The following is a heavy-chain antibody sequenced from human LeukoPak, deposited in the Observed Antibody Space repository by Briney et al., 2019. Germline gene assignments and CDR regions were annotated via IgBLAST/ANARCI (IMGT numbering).Heavy chain of an antibody. CDR1: GYTFTSYY. J-gene: IGHJ4*02. D-gene: IGHD3-3*01. Sequence: GASVKVSCKASGYTFTSYYMHWVRQAPGQGLEWMGIINPSGGSTSYAQKFQGRVTMTRDTSTSTVYMELSSLRSEDTAVYYCARAATVFWSGYYLHYWGQGTLVTVSS. CDR3: ARAATVFWSGYYLHY. V-gene: IGHV1-46*01. CDR2: INPSGGST.